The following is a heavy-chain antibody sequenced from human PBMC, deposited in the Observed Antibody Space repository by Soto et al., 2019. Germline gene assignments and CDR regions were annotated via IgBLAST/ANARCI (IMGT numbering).Heavy chain of an antibody. V-gene: IGHV4-59*12. J-gene: IGHJ6*02. D-gene: IGHD3-16*02. Sequence: SETLSLTCTVSGGSMSSYYWSWIRQPPGKGLEWIGYIYYSGSTNYNPSLKSRVTISVDTPKNQFSLKLSSVTAADTAVYYCARGRITFGGVIVKHGMDVCGQGTTVTLSS. CDR3: ARGRITFGGVIVKHGMDV. CDR1: GGSMSSYY. CDR2: IYYSGST.